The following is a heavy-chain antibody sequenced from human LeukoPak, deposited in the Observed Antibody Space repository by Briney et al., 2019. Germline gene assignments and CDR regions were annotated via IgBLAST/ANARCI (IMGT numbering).Heavy chain of an antibody. Sequence: ASVKVSCKASGYTFTSYDINWVRQATGQGLEWMGWMNPNSGNTGYAQKFQGRVTMTRNTSISTAYMELSNLRSEDTAVYYCARVTQGDTAIDYWGQGTLVTVSS. V-gene: IGHV1-8*01. D-gene: IGHD5-18*01. CDR2: MNPNSGNT. J-gene: IGHJ4*02. CDR3: ARVTQGDTAIDY. CDR1: GYTFTSYD.